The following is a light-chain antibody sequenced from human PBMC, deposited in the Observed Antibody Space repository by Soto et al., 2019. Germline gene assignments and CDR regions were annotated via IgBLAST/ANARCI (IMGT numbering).Light chain of an antibody. Sequence: QSVLTQPPSVSAAPGQTVTISCSGSRSNIGNNYVSWYQQFPGTAPKLLIYDNDKRPSEIPDRFSGSKSGTSATLGITGLQTGDEADYYCATWDSSLVGSAVFGGGTKLTVL. J-gene: IGLJ2*01. V-gene: IGLV1-51*01. CDR3: ATWDSSLVGSAV. CDR1: RSNIGNNY. CDR2: DND.